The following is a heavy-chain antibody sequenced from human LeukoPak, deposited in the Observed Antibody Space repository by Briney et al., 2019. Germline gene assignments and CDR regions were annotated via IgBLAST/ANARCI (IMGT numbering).Heavy chain of an antibody. CDR1: GFTFSSYS. CDR2: ISSSTYI. Sequence: GGSLSLSCAASGFTFSSYSMNWVRQAPGRGLEWVSSISSSTYIYYADSVKGRFTISRDNAKNSLYLQMNSLRAEDTAVYYCARGMPHIAAAGSDYWGQGTLVTVSS. J-gene: IGHJ4*02. V-gene: IGHV3-21*01. D-gene: IGHD6-13*01. CDR3: ARGMPHIAAAGSDY.